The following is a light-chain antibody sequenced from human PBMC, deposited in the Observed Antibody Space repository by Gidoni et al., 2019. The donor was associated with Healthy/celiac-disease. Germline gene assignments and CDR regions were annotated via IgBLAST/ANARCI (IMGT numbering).Light chain of an antibody. V-gene: IGLV3-1*01. CDR3: QAWDSSTVV. CDR1: KLGDKY. Sequence: SYELTQPPSVSGSPGQTASITCSGDKLGDKYACWYQQKPGQSPVLVIYQDSKRPSGIPERFSCSNSGNTATLTISGTQAMDEADYYCQAWDSSTVVFGGGTKLTVL. J-gene: IGLJ2*01. CDR2: QDS.